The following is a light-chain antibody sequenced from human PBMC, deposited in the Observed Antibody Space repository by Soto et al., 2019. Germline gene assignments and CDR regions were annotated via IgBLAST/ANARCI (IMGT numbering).Light chain of an antibody. CDR3: AAWDDSLNGV. V-gene: IGLV1-44*01. J-gene: IGLJ2*01. CDR1: SSNIGSNT. CDR2: SNN. Sequence: QSVLTQPPSASGTPGQRVTISCSGISSNIGSNTVNWYQQLPGTAPKLLIYSNNQRPSGVPDRLSGSKSGTSASLAISGLQSEDEADYYWAAWDDSLNGVFGGGTKLTVL.